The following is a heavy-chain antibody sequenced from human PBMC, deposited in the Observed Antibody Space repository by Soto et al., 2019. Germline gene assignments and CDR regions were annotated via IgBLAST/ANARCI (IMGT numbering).Heavy chain of an antibody. D-gene: IGHD2-15*01. CDR1: GFSFSRHA. Sequence: EVQQLESGGGLVQPGGSLRLSCAASGFSFSRHAMSWVRQAPGKGLEWVSTISSGGTTYYADSVKGRFTISRDNSKNTQSLQMNSLGAEDTAVYYCAKLGYCSCGTCYLDYYYGVDVWGHGTTVTVSS. CDR2: ISSGGTT. CDR3: AKLGYCSCGTCYLDYYYGVDV. V-gene: IGHV3-23*01. J-gene: IGHJ6*02.